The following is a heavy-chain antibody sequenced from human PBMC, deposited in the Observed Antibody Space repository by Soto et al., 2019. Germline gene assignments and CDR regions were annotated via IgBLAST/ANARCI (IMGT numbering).Heavy chain of an antibody. Sequence: QVQLVQSGAEVKKPGSSVKVSCKASGGTFGSYAISWVRQAPGQGLEWMGGIIPIPGTANYAQKFQGRVTIAADEYTSTAYMELSSLRSEYTAVYYCARSQGSSTSLEIYYYYYYGMDVWCQGTTVTVSS. CDR2: IIPIPGTA. V-gene: IGHV1-69*01. CDR1: GGTFGSYA. J-gene: IGHJ6*02. CDR3: ARSQGSSTSLEIYYYYYYGMDV. D-gene: IGHD2-2*01.